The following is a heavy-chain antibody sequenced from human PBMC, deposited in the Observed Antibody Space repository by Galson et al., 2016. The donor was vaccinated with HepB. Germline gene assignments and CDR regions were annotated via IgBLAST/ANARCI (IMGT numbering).Heavy chain of an antibody. CDR1: GYVFRSYG. CDR2: ISTYNGNT. CDR3: AIREKSDYGDYDRLDY. V-gene: IGHV1-18*01. Sequence: SVKVSCKASGYVFRSYGISWVRQAPGQGLEWMGWISTYNGNTNYAQTFQGRVTLTTDTSTSAAYMELRSLRSDDTAVYYCAIREKSDYGDYDRLDYWGQGTLVTVSS. J-gene: IGHJ4*02. D-gene: IGHD4-17*01.